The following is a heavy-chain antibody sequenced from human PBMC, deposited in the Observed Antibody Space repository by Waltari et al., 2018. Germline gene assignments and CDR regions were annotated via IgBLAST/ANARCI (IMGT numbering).Heavy chain of an antibody. V-gene: IGHV3-23*01. CDR1: GFTFSSYA. CDR3: ARDRVDTAMVIDY. J-gene: IGHJ4*02. Sequence: EVQLLESGGGLVQPGGSLRLSCAASGFTFSSYAMSWVRQAPGKGLEWVSAISGSGGSTYYADSVKGRFTISRDNSKNTLYLQMNSLRSEDTAVYYCARDRVDTAMVIDYWGQGTLVTVSS. CDR2: ISGSGGST. D-gene: IGHD5-18*01.